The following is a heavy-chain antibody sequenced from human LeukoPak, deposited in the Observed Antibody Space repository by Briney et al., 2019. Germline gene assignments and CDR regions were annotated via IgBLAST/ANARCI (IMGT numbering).Heavy chain of an antibody. CDR3: TTSEWELLRFYYYYMDV. CDR2: IKSKADGGTT. V-gene: IGHV3-15*01. CDR1: GFTFSNAW. J-gene: IGHJ6*03. Sequence: GGSLRLSCAASGFTFSNAWMSWVRQAPGKGLEWVGRIKSKADGGTTHYAAPVTGRFTISRDDSKNTLYLQMNSLKTEDTAVYYCTTSEWELLRFYYYYMDVWGKGTTVTVSS. D-gene: IGHD1-26*01.